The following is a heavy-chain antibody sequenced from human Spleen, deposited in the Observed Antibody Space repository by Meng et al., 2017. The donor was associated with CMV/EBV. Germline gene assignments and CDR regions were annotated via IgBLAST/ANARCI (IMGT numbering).Heavy chain of an antibody. V-gene: IGHV3-7*01. J-gene: IGHJ4*02. CDR1: GFTFSSYW. CDR3: ARAEAYQVPNFDY. Sequence: GGSLRLPFAASGFTFSSYWMSWVRQAPGKGLEWVANIKQDGSEKYYVDSGKGRFTISRDNAKNSLYLQMNSLRAEDTAVYYCARAEAYQVPNFDYWGQGTLVTVSS. D-gene: IGHD2-2*01. CDR2: IKQDGSEK.